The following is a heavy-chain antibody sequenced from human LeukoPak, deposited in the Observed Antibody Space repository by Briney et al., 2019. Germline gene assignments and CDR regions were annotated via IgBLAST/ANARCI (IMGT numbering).Heavy chain of an antibody. J-gene: IGHJ4*02. CDR2: IYYSGNT. V-gene: IGHV4-39*01. CDR3: ARQTGSGLFILP. Sequence: SETLSLTCTVSGVSISSSNSYWGWIRQPPGKGLERIGSIYYSGNTYYNASLKSQVSISIDTSKNQFSLRLTSVTAADTAVYYCARQTGSGLFILPGGQGTLVTVSS. D-gene: IGHD3/OR15-3a*01. CDR1: GVSISSSNSY.